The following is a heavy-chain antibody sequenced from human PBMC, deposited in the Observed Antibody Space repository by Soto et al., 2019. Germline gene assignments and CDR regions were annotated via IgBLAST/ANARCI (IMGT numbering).Heavy chain of an antibody. CDR1: GFTFDDYA. Sequence: GGSLRLSCAASGFTFDDYAMHWVRQAPGKGLEWVSGISWNSGSIGYADSVKGRFTISRDNAKNSLYLQMNSLRAEDTALYYCAKDITGGDYGDYADAFDIWGQGTMVTVSS. J-gene: IGHJ3*02. CDR2: ISWNSGSI. V-gene: IGHV3-9*01. CDR3: AKDITGGDYGDYADAFDI. D-gene: IGHD4-17*01.